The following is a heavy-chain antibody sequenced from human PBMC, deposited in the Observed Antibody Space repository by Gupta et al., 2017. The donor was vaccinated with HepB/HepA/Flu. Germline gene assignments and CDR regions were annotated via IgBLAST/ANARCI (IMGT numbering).Heavy chain of an antibody. J-gene: IGHJ6*03. V-gene: IGHV3-23*01. CDR2: IGSDFSA. D-gene: IGHD3-16*01. CDR1: GFTLSTNA. CDR3: AKDLHAYSAMDV. Sequence: ELQVLESGGGSVQPGGSLRLSCAVSGFTLSTNAMIWVRQAPGKGLEFVSGIGSDFSAQYGDSVKGRFTIARDTSKNTVYLQMNSLRAEDTDLYYCAKDLHAYSAMDVWGKGTTVTVSS.